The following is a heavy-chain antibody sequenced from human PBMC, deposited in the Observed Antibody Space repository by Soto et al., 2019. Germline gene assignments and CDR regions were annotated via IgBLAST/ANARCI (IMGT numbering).Heavy chain of an antibody. J-gene: IGHJ4*02. D-gene: IGHD5-12*01. V-gene: IGHV3-66*01. CDR1: GFTVSSNY. CDR3: AREEVFFSSGRPSYYFDY. CDR2: IYSGGST. Sequence: EVQLVESGGGLVQPGGSLRLSCAASGFTVSSNYMSWVRQAPGKGLEWVSVIYSGGSTYYADSVKGRFTISRDNSKNTLYLQMNSLRAEDTAVYYCAREEVFFSSGRPSYYFDYWGQGTLVTVSS.